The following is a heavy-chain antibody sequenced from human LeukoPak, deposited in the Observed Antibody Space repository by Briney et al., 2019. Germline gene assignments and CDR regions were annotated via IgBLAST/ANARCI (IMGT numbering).Heavy chain of an antibody. CDR3: ARGGTYGSGSYYPFDC. J-gene: IGHJ4*02. CDR2: IIPIFGTA. D-gene: IGHD3-10*01. Sequence: SVKVSCKASGGTFSSYAISWVRQAPGQGLEWMGGIIPIFGTANYAQKFQGRVTITADKSTSTAYMELSSLRSEDTAVYYCARGGTYGSGSYYPFDCWGQGTLVTVSS. CDR1: GGTFSSYA. V-gene: IGHV1-69*06.